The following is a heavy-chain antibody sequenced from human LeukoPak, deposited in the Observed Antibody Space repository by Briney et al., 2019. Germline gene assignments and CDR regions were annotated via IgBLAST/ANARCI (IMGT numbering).Heavy chain of an antibody. CDR2: IYSSGST. CDR3: ARLSSSGYCFDY. CDR1: GGSITSYY. J-gene: IGHJ4*02. D-gene: IGHD6-19*01. V-gene: IGHV4-59*08. Sequence: SETLSLTCTVSGGSITSYYWSWIRQPPGNGLEWIGYIYSSGSTNYNPSLESRVTISVDTSKNQFSLKLSSVTAADTALYYCARLSSSGYCFDYWGQGTLVTVSS.